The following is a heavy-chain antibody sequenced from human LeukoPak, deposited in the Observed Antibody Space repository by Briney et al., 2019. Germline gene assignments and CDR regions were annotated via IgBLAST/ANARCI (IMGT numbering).Heavy chain of an antibody. CDR3: ARDGIVGATMFDY. D-gene: IGHD1-26*01. Sequence: ASVKVSCKASGYTFTGYYMHWVRQAPGQGLEWMGWINPNSGGTNYAQKFRGRVTMTRDTSISTAYMELSRLRSDDTAVYYCARDGIVGATMFDYWGQGTLVTVSS. CDR2: INPNSGGT. V-gene: IGHV1-2*02. J-gene: IGHJ4*02. CDR1: GYTFTGYY.